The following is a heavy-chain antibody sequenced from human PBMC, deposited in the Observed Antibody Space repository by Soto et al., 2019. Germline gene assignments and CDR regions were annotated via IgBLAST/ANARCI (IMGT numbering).Heavy chain of an antibody. V-gene: IGHV1-69*01. Sequence: QLQLVQSGAEVREPGSSVKVSCKASGGTFSSYTVIWVRQAPGQGLEWMGGITPTLNIAKYAEKFQGRVTITADESTSTVNMHLISLRSEDTAVYFCARGYYSGSNPSAFDYWGQGTLVAVSS. CDR2: ITPTLNIA. CDR3: ARGYYSGSNPSAFDY. D-gene: IGHD1-26*01. CDR1: GGTFSSYT. J-gene: IGHJ4*02.